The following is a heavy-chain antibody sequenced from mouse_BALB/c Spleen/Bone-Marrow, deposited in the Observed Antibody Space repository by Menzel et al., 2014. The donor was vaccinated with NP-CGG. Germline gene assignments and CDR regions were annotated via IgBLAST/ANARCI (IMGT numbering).Heavy chain of an antibody. J-gene: IGHJ3*01. D-gene: IGHD4-1*01. CDR2: IDPETGGT. Sequence: VQLQQSGAELVRPGASVTLSCKASGYTFTDYEMHWVKQTPVHGLEWIGAIDPETGGTAYNQKFKGKATLIADKSSSTAYMELRSLTSEDSAVYYCTRSETGPFAYWGQGTLVTVS. CDR1: GYTFTDYE. CDR3: TRSETGPFAY. V-gene: IGHV1-15*01.